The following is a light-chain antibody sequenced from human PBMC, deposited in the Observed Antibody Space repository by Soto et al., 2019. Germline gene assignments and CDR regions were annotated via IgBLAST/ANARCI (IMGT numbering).Light chain of an antibody. Sequence: EIVLTQSPATLSLSPGEGATLSCRASQNVSRFLAWYQRRPGQAPRLLIYDASNRASGIPDRFTGSGSGTDFTLTISSLEPEDSAVYYCQKRSNWPPLTFGGGTKVDIK. J-gene: IGKJ4*01. CDR3: QKRSNWPPLT. V-gene: IGKV3-11*01. CDR2: DAS. CDR1: QNVSRF.